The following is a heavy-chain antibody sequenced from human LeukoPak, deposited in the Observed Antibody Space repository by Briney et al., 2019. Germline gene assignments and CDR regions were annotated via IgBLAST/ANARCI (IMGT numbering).Heavy chain of an antibody. CDR3: AREPYYDFWSGYSDGGGFDY. V-gene: IGHV3-21*01. J-gene: IGHJ4*02. Sequence: GGSLRLSCAASGFTFSSYSMNWVRQAPGEGLEWVSSISSSSSYIYYADSVKGRFTISRDNAKNSLYLQMNSLRAEDTAVYYCAREPYYDFWSGYSDGGGFDYWGQGTLVTVSS. D-gene: IGHD3-3*01. CDR2: ISSSSSYI. CDR1: GFTFSSYS.